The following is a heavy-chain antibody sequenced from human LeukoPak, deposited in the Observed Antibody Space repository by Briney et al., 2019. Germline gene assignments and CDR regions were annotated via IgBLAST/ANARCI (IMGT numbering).Heavy chain of an antibody. CDR1: GGTFSSYA. V-gene: IGHV1-69*05. Sequence: SVKVSCKASGGTFSSYAISWVRQAPGQGLEWMGGIILIFGTANYAQKFQGRVTITTDESTSTAYMELSSLRSEDTAVYYCASPEEDYYDSSGYYYSWGQGTLVTVSS. D-gene: IGHD3-22*01. J-gene: IGHJ4*02. CDR3: ASPEEDYYDSSGYYYS. CDR2: IILIFGTA.